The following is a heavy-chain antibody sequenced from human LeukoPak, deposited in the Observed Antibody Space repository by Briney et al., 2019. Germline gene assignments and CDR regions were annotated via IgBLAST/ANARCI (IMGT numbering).Heavy chain of an antibody. D-gene: IGHD2-15*01. Sequence: SETLSLTCAVYGGSFGGYSSSWIRQPPGKGLEWIGEINHSGSPNYNPSLKSRVTISVDTSKNQFSLKLSSVTAADTAVYYCANESDRFKYCSGGTCSAGPFDYWGQGTLVTVSS. CDR1: GGSFGGYS. J-gene: IGHJ4*02. V-gene: IGHV4-34*01. CDR2: INHSGSP. CDR3: ANESDRFKYCSGGTCSAGPFDY.